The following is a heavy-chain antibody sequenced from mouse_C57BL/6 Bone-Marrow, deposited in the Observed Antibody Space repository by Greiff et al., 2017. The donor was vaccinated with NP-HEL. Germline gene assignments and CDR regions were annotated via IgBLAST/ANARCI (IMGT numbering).Heavy chain of an antibody. CDR2: INPYNGGT. CDR3: AREDYYDYEELVDY. V-gene: IGHV1-19*01. Sequence: EVQLQQSGPVLVKPGASVKMSCKASGYTFTDYYMDWVKQSHGKSLEWIGVINPYNGGTSYNQKFKGKATLTVDKSSSTAYMELNSLTSEDSAVYYCAREDYYDYEELVDYWGQGTSVTVSS. CDR1: GYTFTDYY. D-gene: IGHD2-4*01. J-gene: IGHJ4*01.